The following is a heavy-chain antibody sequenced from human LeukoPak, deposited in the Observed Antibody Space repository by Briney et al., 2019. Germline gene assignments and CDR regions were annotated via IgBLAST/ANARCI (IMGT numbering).Heavy chain of an antibody. J-gene: IGHJ4*02. CDR1: GYTFTSYG. V-gene: IGHV1-18*01. CDR2: ISAYNGNT. Sequence: LGASVKGSCKASGYTFTSYGISWVRQVPGQGLEWIGWISAYNGNTNYAQKLQGRVTMTTDTSTSSAYMELRSLRSDDTAVYYCARAYGDPPYYFDYWGQGTLVTVSS. CDR3: ARAYGDPPYYFDY. D-gene: IGHD4-17*01.